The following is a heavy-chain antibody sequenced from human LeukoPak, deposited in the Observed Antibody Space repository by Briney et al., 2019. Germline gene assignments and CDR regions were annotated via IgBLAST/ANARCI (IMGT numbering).Heavy chain of an antibody. CDR1: GYTFTSYG. Sequence: GASVKVSCKASGYTFTSYGISWVRQAPGQGPEWMGWISAYNGNTNYAQKLQGRVTMTTDTSTSTAYMELRSLRSDDTAVYYCARMSDILTGYYSHFDYWGQGTLVTVSS. CDR3: ARMSDILTGYYSHFDY. V-gene: IGHV1-18*01. CDR2: ISAYNGNT. J-gene: IGHJ4*02. D-gene: IGHD3-9*01.